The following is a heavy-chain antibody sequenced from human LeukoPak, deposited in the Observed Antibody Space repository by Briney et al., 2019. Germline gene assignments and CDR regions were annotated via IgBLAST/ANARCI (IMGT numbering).Heavy chain of an antibody. D-gene: IGHD2-21*01. V-gene: IGHV3-7*01. CDR2: IKHDGRET. J-gene: IGHJ4*02. CDR3: ARDGDSRMIELDY. Sequence: PGGSLRLSCAASGFTFSSYEMNWVRQAPGKGLEWVASIKHDGRETHYVDSAKGRFTISRDNAKNTLYLQMNSLRAEDTAVFYCARDGDSRMIELDYWGRGTLVTVSS. CDR1: GFTFSSYE.